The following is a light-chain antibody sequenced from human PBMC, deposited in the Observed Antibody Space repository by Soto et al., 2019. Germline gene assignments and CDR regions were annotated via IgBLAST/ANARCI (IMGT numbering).Light chain of an antibody. CDR2: EVS. Sequence: QSVLTQPASVSGSPGQSITISCTATSSDVGGYNYVSWYQQHPGKAPKLMISEVSTRPSGVSNRFSGSKSGNTASLTISGLQAEDEADYYCSSYTSSSTYVFGTGTKVTVL. V-gene: IGLV2-14*01. CDR3: SSYTSSSTYV. J-gene: IGLJ1*01. CDR1: SSDVGGYNY.